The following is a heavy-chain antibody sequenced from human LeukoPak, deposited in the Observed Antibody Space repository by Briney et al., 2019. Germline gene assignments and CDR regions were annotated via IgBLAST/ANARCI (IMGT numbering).Heavy chain of an antibody. V-gene: IGHV4-39*07. CDR3: ARAVAAAPYNWFDP. D-gene: IGHD6-13*01. CDR2: IYYSGST. CDR1: GGSISSSSYY. Sequence: SETLSLTCTVSGGSISSSSYYWGWIRQPPGKGLEWIGSIYYSGSTYYNPSLKSRVTISVDTSKNQFSLKLSSVTAADTAVYYCARAVAAAPYNWFDPWGQGTLVTVSS. J-gene: IGHJ5*02.